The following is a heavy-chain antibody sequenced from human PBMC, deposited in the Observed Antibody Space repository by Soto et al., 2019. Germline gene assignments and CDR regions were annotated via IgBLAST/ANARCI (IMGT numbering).Heavy chain of an antibody. V-gene: IGHV1-69*02. Sequence: QVHLVQSGAEVKKPGSSVKVSCKASGGTFSTYTLIWVRQAPGQGLEWMGRIIPFLSVTNSAQKFHDRVTITADKSTSTAYLELTSLRADDTAXXYCAXGXXSXETFDSWGQGTMVTVSS. J-gene: IGHJ3*02. CDR3: AXGXXSXETFDS. CDR2: IIPFLSVT. CDR1: GGTFSTYT.